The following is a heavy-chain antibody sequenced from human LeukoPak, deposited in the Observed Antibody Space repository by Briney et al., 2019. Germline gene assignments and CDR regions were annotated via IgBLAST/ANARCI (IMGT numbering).Heavy chain of an antibody. CDR2: INQDGTEK. J-gene: IGHJ4*02. CDR1: GFTLTTYW. Sequence: GGSLRLSCAASGFTLTTYWMSWVRQFPGKGLQWVANINQDGTEKYYVDSVKGRFTISRGNAKNSLHLQMNSLRVEDTAIYYCVKVAKYYYGSETYYLFEQWGQGTPVTASS. CDR3: VKVAKYYYGSETYYLFEQ. V-gene: IGHV3-7*01. D-gene: IGHD3-10*01.